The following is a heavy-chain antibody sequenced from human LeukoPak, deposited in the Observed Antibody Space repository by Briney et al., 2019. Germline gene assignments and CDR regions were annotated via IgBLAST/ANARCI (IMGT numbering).Heavy chain of an antibody. J-gene: IGHJ4*02. CDR3: ARGRGYCSGGSCSTLFDY. D-gene: IGHD2-15*01. Sequence: PSETLSLTCTVSGGSISSHYWSWIRQPPGKGLEWIGYIYYSGSTNYNPSLKSRVTISVDTSKNQFSLKLSSVTAADTAVYYCARGRGYCSGGSCSTLFDYWGQGTLVTVSS. CDR2: IYYSGST. CDR1: GGSISSHY. V-gene: IGHV4-59*11.